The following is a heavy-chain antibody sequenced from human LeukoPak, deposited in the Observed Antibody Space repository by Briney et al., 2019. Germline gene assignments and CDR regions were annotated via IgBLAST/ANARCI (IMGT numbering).Heavy chain of an antibody. V-gene: IGHV4-31*03. CDR1: GGSISSGGYY. J-gene: IGHJ5*02. CDR3: ARGEVRFLEWQRNWFDP. Sequence: SETLSLTCTVSGGSISSGGYYWSWIRQHSGKGLEWIGYIYYSGSTYYNPSLKSRVTISVDTSKNQFSLKLSSVTAADTAVYYCARGEVRFLEWQRNWFDPWGQGTLVTVSS. D-gene: IGHD3-3*01. CDR2: IYYSGST.